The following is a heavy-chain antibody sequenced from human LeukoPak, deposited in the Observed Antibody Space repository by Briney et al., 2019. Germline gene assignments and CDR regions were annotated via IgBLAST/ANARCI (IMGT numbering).Heavy chain of an antibody. J-gene: IGHJ4*02. D-gene: IGHD3-22*01. CDR1: GGAISSSNSY. CDR2: RYYSGST. CDR3: ARQWDYSDPVGRALNYFDY. V-gene: IGHV4-39*01. Sequence: SETLSLTCTVSGGAISSSNSYWGWLRQPPGKELEWIGSRYYSGSTYYNPSLKRRVTISVDTSKIQFSLKLSSVTAADTAVYYCARQWDYSDPVGRALNYFDYWSQGTLVTVSS.